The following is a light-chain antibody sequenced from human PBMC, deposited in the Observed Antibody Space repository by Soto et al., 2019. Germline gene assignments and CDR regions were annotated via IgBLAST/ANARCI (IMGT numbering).Light chain of an antibody. CDR1: QSISFY. J-gene: IGKJ1*01. CDR3: QQSYNMPRT. V-gene: IGKV1-39*01. Sequence: DIQMTQYPSSLSASVGDRVTITCRASQSISFYLNWYRQKPGKAPKLLIYTASNVQSGVPSRISGSGSGTDFTLTISSLQREDFATYYCQQSYNMPRTFXQGTKLDIK. CDR2: TAS.